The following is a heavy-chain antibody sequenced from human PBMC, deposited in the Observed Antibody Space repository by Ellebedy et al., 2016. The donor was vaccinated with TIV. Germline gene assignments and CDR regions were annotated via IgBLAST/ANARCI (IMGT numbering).Heavy chain of an antibody. CDR2: IRYDGSEE. D-gene: IGHD3-10*01. CDR3: HAYYYGSANPYPPDY. Sequence: GESLKISCAASGFTFSTYSMNWVRQAPGKGLEWVANIRYDGSEEYYVASVKGRFTISRDDANNSLHLQMSSLGVEDTGVYYCHAYYYGSANPYPPDYWGQGTQVTVSS. V-gene: IGHV3-7*01. J-gene: IGHJ4*02. CDR1: GFTFSTYS.